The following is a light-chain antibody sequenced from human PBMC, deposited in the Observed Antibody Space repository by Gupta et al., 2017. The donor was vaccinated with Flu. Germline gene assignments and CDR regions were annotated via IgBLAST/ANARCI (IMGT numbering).Light chain of an antibody. Sequence: FMLTQPPSVSESPGKTVTISCTRSSGSIATNYVQWYRQRPGSAPSTVIYEDNQRPPTVPERFSGSIDRSSNSASLTISGLNTEDEADYYCQSYDSSNRWVFGGGTKLTVL. CDR3: QSYDSSNRWV. J-gene: IGLJ3*02. CDR2: EDN. CDR1: SGSIATNY. V-gene: IGLV6-57*03.